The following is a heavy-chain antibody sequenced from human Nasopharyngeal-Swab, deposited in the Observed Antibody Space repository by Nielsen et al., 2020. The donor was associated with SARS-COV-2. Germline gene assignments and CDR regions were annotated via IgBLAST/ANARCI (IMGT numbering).Heavy chain of an antibody. D-gene: IGHD6-13*01. V-gene: IGHV3-9*01. CDR3: AKNKAIAAASFYYYYTNV. CDR1: GFTFDDYA. J-gene: IGHJ6*03. Sequence: SLKISCAASGFTFDDYAMHWVRQAPGKGLEWVSGISWNSGSIGYADSVKGRFTISRDNAKNSLYLQMNSLRAEDTALYYCAKNKAIAAASFYYYYTNVWGKGTTVTVSS. CDR2: ISWNSGSI.